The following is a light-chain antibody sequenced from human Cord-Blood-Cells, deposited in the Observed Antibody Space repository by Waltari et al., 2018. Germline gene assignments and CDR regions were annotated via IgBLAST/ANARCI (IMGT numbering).Light chain of an antibody. CDR3: CSYAGSSNWV. CDR1: SSDVGSYNL. Sequence: SALTQPASVSGSPGQSITISCTGTSSDVGSYNLVSWYQQAPGKAPKLMIYECSKRPSWVSNLFSGSKSGNTASLTISWLQADDEAYYYCCSYAGSSNWVFGGVTKLTVL. J-gene: IGLJ3*02. CDR2: ECS. V-gene: IGLV2-23*01.